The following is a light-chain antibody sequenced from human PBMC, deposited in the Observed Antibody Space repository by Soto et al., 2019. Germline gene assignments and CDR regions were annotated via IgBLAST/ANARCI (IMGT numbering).Light chain of an antibody. J-gene: IGKJ4*01. CDR3: QQRSSWPRA. Sequence: EIVLTQSPATLSLSLGERATLSCRASQYINTYLVWYQQKPGQAPRLLIYDASKRATGIPDRFSGSGSGTDFTLTISSLAPEDFALYYCQQRSSWPRAFGGGTKVEIK. CDR2: DAS. V-gene: IGKV3-11*01. CDR1: QYINTY.